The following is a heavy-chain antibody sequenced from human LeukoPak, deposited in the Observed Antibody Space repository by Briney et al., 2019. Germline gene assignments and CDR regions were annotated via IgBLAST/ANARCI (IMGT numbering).Heavy chain of an antibody. V-gene: IGHV4-30-2*01. CDR3: ARGLGDFWSGYYPNYYYYYYMDV. CDR1: GGSISSGGYY. D-gene: IGHD3-3*01. Sequence: PSETLSLTCTVSGGSISSGGYYWSWIRQPPGKGLEWIGYIYHSGSTYYNPSLKSRVTISVDRSKNQFSLKLSSVTAADTAVYYCARGLGDFWSGYYPNYYYYYYMDVWGKGTTVTVSS. CDR2: IYHSGST. J-gene: IGHJ6*03.